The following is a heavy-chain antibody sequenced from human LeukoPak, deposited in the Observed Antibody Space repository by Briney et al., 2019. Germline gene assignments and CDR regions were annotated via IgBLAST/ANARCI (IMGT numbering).Heavy chain of an antibody. J-gene: IGHJ4*02. CDR2: IDHSGRT. CDR1: GGSFSGYY. D-gene: IGHD6-19*01. CDR3: ARGSIAVAAFDY. Sequence: SETLSLTCAVYGGSFSGYYWSWIRQPPGKGLEWIGEIDHSGRTNSNASLKSRVTISVDTSKNQFSLRLTSVTAADTAVYYCARGSIAVAAFDYWGQGTLVTVSS. V-gene: IGHV4-34*01.